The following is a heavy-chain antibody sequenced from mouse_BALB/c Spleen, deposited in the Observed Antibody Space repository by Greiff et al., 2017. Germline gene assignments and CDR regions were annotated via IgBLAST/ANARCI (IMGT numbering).Heavy chain of an antibody. V-gene: IGHV1S26*01. Sequence: VQLQQSGPELVKPGASVKMSCKASGYTFTSYTMHWVKQRPGQGLEWIGYINPSSGYTNYNQKFKDKATLTADKSSSTAYMQLSSLTSEDSAVYYCARGNRYDGGGFDYWGQGTTLTVSS. CDR2: INPSSGYT. J-gene: IGHJ2*01. D-gene: IGHD2-14*01. CDR1: GYTFTSYT. CDR3: ARGNRYDGGGFDY.